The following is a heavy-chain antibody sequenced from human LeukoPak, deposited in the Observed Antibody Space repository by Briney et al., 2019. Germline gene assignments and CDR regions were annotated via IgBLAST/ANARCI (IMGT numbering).Heavy chain of an antibody. CDR2: ISYDGNNE. CDR1: GFTFSTYG. V-gene: IGHV3-30*03. J-gene: IGHJ5*02. Sequence: GGSLRLSCAASGFTFSTYGMHWVRQAPGKGLEWLAVISYDGNNEDYADSVKGRFTISRDNSKSTLYVQMNSLRAEDTAVYYCAIVVAARQGTIDPWGQGTLVTISS. D-gene: IGHD6-6*01. CDR3: AIVVAARQGTIDP.